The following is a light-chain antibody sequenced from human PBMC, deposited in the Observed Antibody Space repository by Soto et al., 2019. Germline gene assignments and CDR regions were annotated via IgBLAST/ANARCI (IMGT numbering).Light chain of an antibody. CDR1: QSVLYSSNNKNF. Sequence: DIVMTQSPDSLAVSLGERATINCKSSQSVLYSSNNKNFLAWYQQKPGQPPKLLIYCASTRKSGVPDRFSGSGSVTDFTLSISSLQAEDVAVYYCQQYYSTPLTFGGGTKVEIK. CDR3: QQYYSTPLT. J-gene: IGKJ4*01. CDR2: CAS. V-gene: IGKV4-1*01.